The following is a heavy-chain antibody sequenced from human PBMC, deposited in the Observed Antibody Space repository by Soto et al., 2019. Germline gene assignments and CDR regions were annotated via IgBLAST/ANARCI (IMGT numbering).Heavy chain of an antibody. J-gene: IGHJ4*02. CDR3: ARGSGSYYAY. V-gene: IGHV4-61*01. Sequence: QVQLQESGPGLVKPSETLSLTCTVSGASVSSGNYYWSWIRQPPGKGLECIGYISYSGSTNYNPSLKSRVTISIDTSKNQFSLKLSSVTAADTAVYYCARGSGSYYAYWGPGTLVTVSS. CDR2: ISYSGST. D-gene: IGHD1-26*01. CDR1: GASVSSGNYY.